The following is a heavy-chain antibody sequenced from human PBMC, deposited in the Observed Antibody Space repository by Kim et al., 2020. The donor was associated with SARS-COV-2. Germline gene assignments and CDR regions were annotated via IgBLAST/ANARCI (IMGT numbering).Heavy chain of an antibody. J-gene: IGHJ6*02. V-gene: IGHV1-69*04. D-gene: IGHD2-15*01. CDR3: AREVVVAAPNHIYYYYGMDG. CDR2: IIPILGIA. Sequence: SVKVSCKASVGTFSSYAISWVRQAPGQGLEWMGRIIPILGIANYSQKFQGRVTITADKSTSTAYMELSSLRSEDTAVYYCAREVVVAAPNHIYYYYGMDGWGQGTTVTVSS. CDR1: VGTFSSYA.